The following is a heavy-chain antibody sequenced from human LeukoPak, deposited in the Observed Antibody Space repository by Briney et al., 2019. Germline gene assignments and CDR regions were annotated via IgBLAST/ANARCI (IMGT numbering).Heavy chain of an antibody. CDR1: GFTFSTYA. V-gene: IGHV3-23*01. CDR2: VSDSGSGT. J-gene: IGHJ4*02. D-gene: IGHD6-19*01. Sequence: PGGSLRLSCAASGFTFSTYAMSWVRQAPGRGLEWVSAVSDSGSGTYYADSVKGRFTISRDNSKNTLYLQMTSLRAEDTALYYCAKGKGSSGRYDWGQGTLVTVSS. CDR3: AKGKGSSGRYD.